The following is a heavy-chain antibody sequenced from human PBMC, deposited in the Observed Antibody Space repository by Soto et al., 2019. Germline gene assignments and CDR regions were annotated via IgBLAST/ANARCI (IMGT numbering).Heavy chain of an antibody. J-gene: IGHJ5*02. V-gene: IGHV3-48*02. Sequence: EVQLVESGGGLVQPGGSLRLSCAASGFTFSSYSMNWVRQAPGKGLEWVSYISSSSSTIYYADSVKGRFTISRDNAKNSLYLQMNSVRDEDTAVYYCARGEVGILTHGNWFGPWGQGTLVTVSS. CDR2: ISSSSSTI. D-gene: IGHD2-21*01. CDR1: GFTFSSYS. CDR3: ARGEVGILTHGNWFGP.